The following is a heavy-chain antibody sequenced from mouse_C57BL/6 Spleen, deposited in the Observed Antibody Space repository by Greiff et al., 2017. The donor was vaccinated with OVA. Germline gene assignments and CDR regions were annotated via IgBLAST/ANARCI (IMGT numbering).Heavy chain of an antibody. CDR1: GYSFTGYY. V-gene: IGHV1-42*01. CDR2: INPSTSGT. Sequence: VQLQQSGPELVKPGASVKISCKASGYSFTGYYMNWVKQSPEKSLEWIGEINPSTSGTTSNQKFKAKATLTVDKSTSTAYMQLKSLTSEDSAVYYCARDYGSRERFALWGQGTLVTVSA. CDR3: ARDYGSRERFAL. D-gene: IGHD1-1*01. J-gene: IGHJ3*01.